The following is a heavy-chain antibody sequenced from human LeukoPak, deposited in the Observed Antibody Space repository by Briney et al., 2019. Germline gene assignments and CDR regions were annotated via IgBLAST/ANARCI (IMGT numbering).Heavy chain of an antibody. Sequence: GGSLRLSCAGSGFTFSDHHMDWVRQAPGKGLEWVGRSKNKGNSYTIDYAASVKGRFTISRDDSKISLYLQMNSLKTEDTAVYCCVLLFRGLPFWGQGTLVTVSS. J-gene: IGHJ4*02. D-gene: IGHD3-10*01. CDR2: SKNKGNSYTI. V-gene: IGHV3-72*01. CDR3: VLLFRGLPF. CDR1: GFTFSDHH.